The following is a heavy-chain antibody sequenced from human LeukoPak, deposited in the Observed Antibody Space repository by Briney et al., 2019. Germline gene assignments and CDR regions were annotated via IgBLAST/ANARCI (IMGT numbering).Heavy chain of an antibody. CDR3: AKPQGVLRFLEWLLYWDY. CDR2: ISSSGSTI. Sequence: PGGSLRLSCAASGFTFSDYYMSWIRQAPGKGLEWVSYISSSGSTIYYADSVKGRFTISRDNSKNTLYLQMNSLRAEDTAVYYCAKPQGVLRFLEWLLYWDYWGQGTLVTVSS. CDR1: GFTFSDYY. D-gene: IGHD3-3*01. V-gene: IGHV3-11*01. J-gene: IGHJ4*02.